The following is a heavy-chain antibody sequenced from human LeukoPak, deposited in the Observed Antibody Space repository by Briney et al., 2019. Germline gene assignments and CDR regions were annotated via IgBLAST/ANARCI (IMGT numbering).Heavy chain of an antibody. D-gene: IGHD2-2*01. CDR3: AKNNGGRVPAALEY. Sequence: GGSLRLSCAASGFTFSSYAMHWVRQAPGKGLEWVAVISYDGSNKYYADSVKGRFTISRDNSKNTLYLQMNSLRAEDTAVYYCAKNNGGRVPAALEYWGQGTLVTVSS. CDR1: GFTFSSYA. V-gene: IGHV3-30*18. CDR2: ISYDGSNK. J-gene: IGHJ4*02.